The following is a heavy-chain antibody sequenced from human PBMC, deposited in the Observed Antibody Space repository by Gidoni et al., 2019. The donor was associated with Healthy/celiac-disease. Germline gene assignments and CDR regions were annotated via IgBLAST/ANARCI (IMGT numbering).Heavy chain of an antibody. CDR1: GDSVSSNSAA. CDR2: TYYRSKWYN. D-gene: IGHD6-6*01. Sequence: QVQLQQSGPGLVKPSQTLSLTCAISGDSVSSNSAAWNWIRQSPSRGLEWLGRTYYRSKWYNDYAVSVKSRITINPDTSKNQFSLQLNSVTPEDTAVYYCARDRIAARPGHGNYYYYGMDVWGQGTTVTVSS. V-gene: IGHV6-1*01. J-gene: IGHJ6*02. CDR3: ARDRIAARPGHGNYYYYGMDV.